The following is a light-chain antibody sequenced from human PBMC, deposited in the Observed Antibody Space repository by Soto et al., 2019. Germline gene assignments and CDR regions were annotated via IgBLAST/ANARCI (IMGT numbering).Light chain of an antibody. Sequence: EIALIQSPATGSLSQGERGTLSCRASQSVSSNLAWYQQNPGQAPRLLIFDASKRATGIPARFSGGGSGTDFTLTISSLEPEVFAVYYCQQHSNWPLTFGGGTKVDNK. V-gene: IGKV3-11*01. CDR2: DAS. CDR3: QQHSNWPLT. CDR1: QSVSSN. J-gene: IGKJ4*01.